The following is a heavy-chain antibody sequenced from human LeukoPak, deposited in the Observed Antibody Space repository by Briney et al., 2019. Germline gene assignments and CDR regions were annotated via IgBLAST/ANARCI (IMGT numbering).Heavy chain of an antibody. V-gene: IGHV3-21*01. Sequence: GGSLRLSCAASGFTFSSYSMNWVRQAPGKGLEWVSSISSSSTYIFYADSVRGRFTISRDNAKNSLYLQMNSLRAEDTAVYYCAELGITMIGGVWGKGTTVTISS. CDR3: AELGITMIGGV. D-gene: IGHD3-10*02. CDR2: ISSSSTYI. J-gene: IGHJ6*04. CDR1: GFTFSSYS.